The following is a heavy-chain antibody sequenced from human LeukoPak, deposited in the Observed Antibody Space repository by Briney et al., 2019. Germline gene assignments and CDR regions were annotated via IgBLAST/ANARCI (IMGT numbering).Heavy chain of an antibody. Sequence: GSSVKVSWKASGGTFSSYAISWVRQAPGQGLEWMGGIIPIFGTANYAQKFQGRVTITTDESTSTAYMELSSLRSEDTAVYYCARSRETGIQPGAFDYWGQGTLVTVSS. V-gene: IGHV1-69*05. CDR3: ARSRETGIQPGAFDY. CDR2: IIPIFGTA. D-gene: IGHD2-2*02. CDR1: GGTFSSYA. J-gene: IGHJ4*02.